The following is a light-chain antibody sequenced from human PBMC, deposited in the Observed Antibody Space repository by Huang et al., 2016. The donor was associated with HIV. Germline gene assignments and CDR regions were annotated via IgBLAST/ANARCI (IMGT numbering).Light chain of an antibody. J-gene: IGKJ2*01. CDR3: QQGET. CDR1: QSISTN. V-gene: IGKV3-15*01. CDR2: SAS. Sequence: EIMLTQSPATLSVSPGERATLSCRASQSISTNLAWYQQKPALAPRLLSYSASTRATGIPARFSGSGSGTEFTLTISSLQSEDCAVYYCQQGETFGQGTKLEIK.